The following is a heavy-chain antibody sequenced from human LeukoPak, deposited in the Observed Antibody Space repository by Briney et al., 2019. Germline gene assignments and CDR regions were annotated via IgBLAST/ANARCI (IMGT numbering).Heavy chain of an antibody. D-gene: IGHD2-15*01. CDR2: INPKSGGT. V-gene: IGHV1-2*02. Sequence: ASVKVSCKASGYTFTRHNMQWLRQAPGQGLAWMGWINPKSGGTNYAQKFQGRVTMARDTSISTAYMELSRLRSDDTAVYYCARGGHFDCWGQGTLVTVSS. CDR1: GYTFTRHN. CDR3: ARGGHFDC. J-gene: IGHJ4*02.